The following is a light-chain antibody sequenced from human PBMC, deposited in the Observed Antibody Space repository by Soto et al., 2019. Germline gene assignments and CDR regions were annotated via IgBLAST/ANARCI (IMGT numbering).Light chain of an antibody. Sequence: EVVLTQSPATLSVSPGDRATLSCRASQSFSRSLAWYQQKPGQAPRLLIYGASTRATGVPARFSGSGSATEFTLSISSLQSEDVAVYYCQQYGDWPPETFGQGTKLEI. CDR3: QQYGDWPPET. CDR1: QSFSRS. V-gene: IGKV3-15*01. J-gene: IGKJ2*01. CDR2: GAS.